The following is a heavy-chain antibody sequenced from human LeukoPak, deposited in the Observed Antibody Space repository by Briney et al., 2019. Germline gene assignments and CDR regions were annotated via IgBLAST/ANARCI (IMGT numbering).Heavy chain of an antibody. J-gene: IGHJ4*02. D-gene: IGHD3-3*01. CDR3: AKGDDFWSGLSDFDY. CDR1: GFTFSSYA. Sequence: GGSLRLSCAASGFTFSSYAMSWVRQAPGKGLEWVSAISGSGGSTYYADSVKGRFTISRDNSKNTLYLQMNSLRAEDTAVYYCAKGDDFWSGLSDFDYWGQGTLVTASS. V-gene: IGHV3-23*01. CDR2: ISGSGGST.